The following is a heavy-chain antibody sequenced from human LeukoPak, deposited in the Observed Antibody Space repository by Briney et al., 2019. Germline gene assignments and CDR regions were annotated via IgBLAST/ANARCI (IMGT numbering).Heavy chain of an antibody. Sequence: PSETLSLTYTVSGGSISSGGYYWSWIRQHPGKGLEWIGYIYYSGSTYYNPSLKSRVTISVDTSKNQFSLKLSSVTAADTAVYYCARVPYYDILTGSGLMYDYWGQGTLVTVSS. D-gene: IGHD3-9*01. CDR1: GGSISSGGYY. V-gene: IGHV4-31*03. J-gene: IGHJ4*02. CDR3: ARVPYYDILTGSGLMYDY. CDR2: IYYSGST.